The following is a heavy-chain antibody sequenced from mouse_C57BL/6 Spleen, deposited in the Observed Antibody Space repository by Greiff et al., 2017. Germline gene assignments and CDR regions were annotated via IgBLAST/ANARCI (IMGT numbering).Heavy chain of an antibody. D-gene: IGHD2-4*01. CDR3: AKGAYYDYDGGFDY. Sequence: VQVEESGPGLVQPSQSLSITCTVSGFSLTSYGVHWVRQSPGQGLEWLGVIWRGGSTDYNEAFMSSLGITKDNAKSQVSVKMNRLQADDTAIDYCAKGAYYDYDGGFDYWGQGTTLTVSS. CDR1: GFSLTSYG. J-gene: IGHJ2*01. CDR2: IWRGGST. V-gene: IGHV2-5*01.